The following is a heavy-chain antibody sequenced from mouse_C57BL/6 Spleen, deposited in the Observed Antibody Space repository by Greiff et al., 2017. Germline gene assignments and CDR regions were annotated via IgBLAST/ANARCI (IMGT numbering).Heavy chain of an antibody. Sequence: VQLKESGPELVKPGASVKISCKASGYAFSSSWMNWVKQRPGKGLEWIGRIYPGDGDTNYNGKFKGKATLTADKSSSTAYMQLSSLTSEDSAVYFCARSGHYYGSSYRYFDVWGTGTTVTVSS. CDR3: ARSGHYYGSSYRYFDV. D-gene: IGHD1-1*01. J-gene: IGHJ1*03. CDR1: GYAFSSSW. V-gene: IGHV1-82*01. CDR2: IYPGDGDT.